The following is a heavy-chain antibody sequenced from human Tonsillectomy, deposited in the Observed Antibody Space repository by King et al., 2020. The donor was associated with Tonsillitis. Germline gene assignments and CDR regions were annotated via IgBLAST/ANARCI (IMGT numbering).Heavy chain of an antibody. V-gene: IGHV3-23*04. J-gene: IGHJ5*02. Sequence: VQLVESGGGLVQPGGSLRLSCAASGFRFSNYALSWVRQAPGKGLEWISVITDSGSSFYADSVKGRFTISRDSSKNTLYLQMNSLRAEDTAVYYCAKERRPTFWCGNWGPWGQGTLVTVSS. CDR3: AKERRPTFWCGNWGP. D-gene: IGHD7-27*01. CDR2: ITDSGSS. CDR1: GFRFSNYA.